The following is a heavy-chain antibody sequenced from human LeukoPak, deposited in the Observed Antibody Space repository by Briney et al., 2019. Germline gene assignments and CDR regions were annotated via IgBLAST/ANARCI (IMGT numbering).Heavy chain of an antibody. V-gene: IGHV1-8*01. CDR1: GYTFTSYD. D-gene: IGHD1/OR15-1a*01. J-gene: IGHJ6*02. CDR2: MNPNSGNT. Sequence: ASVKVSCKASGYTFTSYDINWVRQATGQGLEWMGWMNPNSGNTGYAQKFQGRVTITRNTSIGTAYMELSSLRSEDTAVYYCATSSRSPRYYGMDVWGQGTTVIVSS. CDR3: ATSSRSPRYYGMDV.